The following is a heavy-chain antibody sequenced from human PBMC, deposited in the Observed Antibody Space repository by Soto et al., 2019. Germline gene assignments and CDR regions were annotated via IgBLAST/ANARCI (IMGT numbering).Heavy chain of an antibody. D-gene: IGHD3-10*01. V-gene: IGHV3-30*18. J-gene: IGHJ4*02. CDR2: ISYDGSNK. CDR1: GFTFSSYG. CDR3: AKDRYHYYGSGRYYFDY. Sequence: GGSLRLSCAASGFTFSSYGMHWVRQAPGKGLEWVAVISYDGSNKYYADSVKGRFTISRDNSKNTLYLQMNSLRAEDTAVYYCAKDRYHYYGSGRYYFDYWGQGTLVTVSS.